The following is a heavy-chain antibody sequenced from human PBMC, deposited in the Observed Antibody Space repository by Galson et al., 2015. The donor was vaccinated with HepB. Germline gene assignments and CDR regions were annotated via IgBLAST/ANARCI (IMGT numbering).Heavy chain of an antibody. CDR1: GGSISSYY. V-gene: IGHV4-59*01. Sequence: SETLSLTCTVSGGSISSYYWSWIRQPPGRGLEWIGYIYYSGSTNYNPSLKSRVTISVDTSKNQFSLKLSSVTAADTAVYYCARTPLGPAAIWGGYYFDYWGQGTLVTVSS. J-gene: IGHJ4*02. D-gene: IGHD2-2*02. CDR3: ARTPLGPAAIWGGYYFDY. CDR2: IYYSGST.